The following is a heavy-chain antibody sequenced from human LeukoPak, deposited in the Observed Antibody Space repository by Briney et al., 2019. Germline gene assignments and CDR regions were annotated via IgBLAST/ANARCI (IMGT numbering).Heavy chain of an antibody. V-gene: IGHV4-4*07. CDR3: ARDVLEQQLAYYYYYYMDV. CDR1: GGSISSYY. D-gene: IGHD6-13*01. CDR2: IYTSGST. Sequence: SETLSLTCTVSGGSISSYYWSWIRQPAGKGLEWIGRIYTSGSTNYNPSLKSRVTMSVDTSKNQFPLKLSSVTAADTAVYYCARDVLEQQLAYYYYYYMDVWGKGTTVTVSS. J-gene: IGHJ6*03.